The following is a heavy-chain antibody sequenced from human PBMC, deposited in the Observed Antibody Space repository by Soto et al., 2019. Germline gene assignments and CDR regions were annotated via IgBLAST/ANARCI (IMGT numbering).Heavy chain of an antibody. CDR1: GFTFSSYA. D-gene: IGHD3-3*01. CDR3: AKVDDDFWPLGAFDI. CDR2: ISGSGGST. J-gene: IGHJ3*02. Sequence: PVGSLRLSCAASGFTFSSYAMSWVRQAPGKGLEWVSAISGSGGSTYYADSVKGRFTISRDNSKNKLYLQMNSLRAEDTAVYYCAKVDDDFWPLGAFDIWGQGTMVTVSS. V-gene: IGHV3-23*01.